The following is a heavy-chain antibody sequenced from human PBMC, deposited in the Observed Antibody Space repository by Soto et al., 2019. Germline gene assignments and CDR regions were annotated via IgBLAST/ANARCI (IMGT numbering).Heavy chain of an antibody. CDR3: ARDGRTAMVYYYYGMDV. Sequence: ASVKVSCKASGYTFTSYGISWVRQAPGQGLEWMGWISAYNGNTNYAQKLQGRDTMTTDTSTSTAYMELRSLRSDDTAVYYCARDGRTAMVYYYYGMDVWGQGTTVTVSS. D-gene: IGHD5-18*01. J-gene: IGHJ6*02. V-gene: IGHV1-18*01. CDR2: ISAYNGNT. CDR1: GYTFTSYG.